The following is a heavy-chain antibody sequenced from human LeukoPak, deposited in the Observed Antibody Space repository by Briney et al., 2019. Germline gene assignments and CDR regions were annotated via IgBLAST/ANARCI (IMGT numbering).Heavy chain of an antibody. CDR2: IKQDGSAK. CDR1: GFTFSSYW. D-gene: IGHD2-2*01. Sequence: PGGSLRLSCAASGFTFSSYWMSWVRQAPGKGREWVANIKQDGSAKYYVDSVKGRFTISRDNAKNSLYLQMNSLRAEDTAVYYCAGTIVVVPAASKHYYYYGMDVWGQGTTVTVSS. CDR3: AGTIVVVPAASKHYYYYGMDV. V-gene: IGHV3-7*01. J-gene: IGHJ6*02.